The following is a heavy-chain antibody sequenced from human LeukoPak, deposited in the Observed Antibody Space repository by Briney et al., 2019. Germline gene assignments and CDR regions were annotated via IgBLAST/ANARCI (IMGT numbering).Heavy chain of an antibody. V-gene: IGHV3-43D*03. CDR1: GFTFDDYA. CDR3: AKPHYDSSGYYDY. CDR2: ISWDGGST. J-gene: IGHJ4*02. Sequence: PGGSLRLSCAASGFTFDDYAMHWVRQAPGKGLEWVSLISWDGGSTYYADSVKGRFTISRDNSKNSLYLQMNSLRAEDTALYYCAKPHYDSSGYYDYWGQGTLVTVSS. D-gene: IGHD3-22*01.